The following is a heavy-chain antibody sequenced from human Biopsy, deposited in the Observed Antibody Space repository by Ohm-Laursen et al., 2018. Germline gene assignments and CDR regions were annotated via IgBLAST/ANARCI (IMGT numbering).Heavy chain of an antibody. J-gene: IGHJ6*02. V-gene: IGHV4-59*11. CDR3: ARDVKRYCSGTSCYSGYFGMDV. Sequence: GTLSLTCTVSGGSFTGHYWSWIRQPPGKGLEWIGHISYTGYTSYNASLKSRVTISVDTSRNHFSLRLSSLTAADTAVYFCARDVKRYCSGTSCYSGYFGMDVWGQGTTVTVS. D-gene: IGHD2-2*01. CDR2: ISYTGYT. CDR1: GGSFTGHY.